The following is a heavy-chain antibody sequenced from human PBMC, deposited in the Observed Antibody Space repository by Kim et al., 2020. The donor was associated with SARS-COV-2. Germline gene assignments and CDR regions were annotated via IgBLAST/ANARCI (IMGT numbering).Heavy chain of an antibody. CDR2: ISSSSSYI. CDR3: ASPTYYDFWSGYFNYYYYMDV. J-gene: IGHJ6*03. Sequence: GGSLRLSCAASGFTFSSYSMNWVRQAPGKGLEWVSSISSSSSYIYYADSVKGRFTISRDNAKNSLYLQMNSLRAEDTAVYYCASPTYYDFWSGYFNYYYYMDVWGKGTKVTVSS. CDR1: GFTFSSYS. D-gene: IGHD3-3*01. V-gene: IGHV3-21*01.